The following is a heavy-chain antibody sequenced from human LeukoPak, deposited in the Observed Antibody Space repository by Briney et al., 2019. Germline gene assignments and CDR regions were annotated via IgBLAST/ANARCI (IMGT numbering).Heavy chain of an antibody. CDR2: IYHPGST. CDR1: GASINSYY. Sequence: SETLSLTCSVSGASINSYYWSWIRQPPGRGLEWIGYIYHPGSTNYNSSFRSRVTISVDTSKNQVSLRLSSVTTADTAVYYCARGGYYYDSRNYPSFGGLNFDYWGQGSLVTVSS. CDR3: ARGGYYYDSRNYPSFGGLNFDY. D-gene: IGHD3-22*01. J-gene: IGHJ4*02. V-gene: IGHV4-59*01.